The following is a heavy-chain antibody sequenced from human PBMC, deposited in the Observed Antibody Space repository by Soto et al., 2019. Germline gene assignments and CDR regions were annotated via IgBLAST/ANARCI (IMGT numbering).Heavy chain of an antibody. Sequence: PSETLSLTCAVAGGSISSSSWWSWVRQPPGKGLEWIGEIYHSGSTNYNPSLKSRVTISVDKSKNQFSLKLSSVTAADTAVYYCAKNYYYCYGMDVWGQGTTVTVSS. CDR2: IYHSGST. CDR3: AKNYYYCYGMDV. V-gene: IGHV4-4*02. CDR1: GGSISSSSW. J-gene: IGHJ6*02.